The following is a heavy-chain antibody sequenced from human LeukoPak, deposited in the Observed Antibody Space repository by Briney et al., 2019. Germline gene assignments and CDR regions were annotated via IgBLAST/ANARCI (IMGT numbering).Heavy chain of an antibody. CDR3: ARAFGFAAAGDNWFDP. V-gene: IGHV1-46*01. CDR1: GYTFTGYY. J-gene: IGHJ5*02. CDR2: INPSGGST. D-gene: IGHD6-13*01. Sequence: ASVKVSCKASGYTFTGYYMHWVRQAPGQGLEWMGIINPSGGSTSYAQKFQGRVTMTRDMSTSTVYMELSSLRSEDTAVYYCARAFGFAAAGDNWFDPWGQGTLVTVSS.